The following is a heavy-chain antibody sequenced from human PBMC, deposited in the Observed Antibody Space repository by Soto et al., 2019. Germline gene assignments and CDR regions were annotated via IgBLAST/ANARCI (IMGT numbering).Heavy chain of an antibody. CDR1: GFTFSSYG. CDR2: ISYDGSNK. V-gene: IGHV3-30*18. CDR3: AKAEWELPYFDY. Sequence: PGGSLRLSCAASGFTFSSYGMHWVCQAPGKGLEWVAVISYDGSNKYYADSVKGRFTISRDNSKNTLYLQMNSLRAEDTAVYYCAKAEWELPYFDYWGQGTLVTVSS. D-gene: IGHD1-26*01. J-gene: IGHJ4*02.